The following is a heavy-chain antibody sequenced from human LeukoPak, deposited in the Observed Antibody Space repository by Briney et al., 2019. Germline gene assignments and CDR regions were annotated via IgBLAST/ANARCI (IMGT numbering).Heavy chain of an antibody. Sequence: SETLSLTCTVSNVSISSGSHYWNWIRQPAGKGLEWIGRIYAGGRSNYSPSLRSRVTISVDMSKNQFSLRLSSVTATDTGVYYCASDHSGWLGLGYWGQGTLVSVSS. V-gene: IGHV4-61*02. J-gene: IGHJ4*02. CDR2: IYAGGRS. D-gene: IGHD6-19*01. CDR3: ASDHSGWLGLGY. CDR1: NVSISSGSHY.